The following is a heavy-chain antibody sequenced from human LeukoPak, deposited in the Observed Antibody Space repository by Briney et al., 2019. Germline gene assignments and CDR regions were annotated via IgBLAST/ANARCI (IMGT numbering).Heavy chain of an antibody. CDR2: IYYDGRT. CDR1: GGSISSTSYS. D-gene: IGHD2-8*02. V-gene: IGHV4-39*01. CDR3: ARRVYCTGGACRNWYFDL. Sequence: PSETLSLTCNVSGGSISSTSYSWGWIRQPPGKGLEWIGSIYYDGRTYYNPSLQSRLTISVDTSKNQFSLRLSSVTAADTAVYYCARRVYCTGGACRNWYFDLLGRGTLVTVSS. J-gene: IGHJ2*01.